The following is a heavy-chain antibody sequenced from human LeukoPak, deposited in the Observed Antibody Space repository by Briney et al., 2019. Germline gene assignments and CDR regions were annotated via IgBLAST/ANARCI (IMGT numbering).Heavy chain of an antibody. D-gene: IGHD3-3*01. CDR2: IKQDGSEK. Sequence: GGSLRLSCAASGFTFSSFWLSGVGQAPGRGLEGVANIKQDGSEKYYVDSVKGRFTISRDNAKNSLYLQMNSLRAEDTAVYYCARDRGITIFGVVGYWGQGTLVTVSS. CDR1: GFTFSSFW. V-gene: IGHV3-7*01. J-gene: IGHJ4*02. CDR3: ARDRGITIFGVVGY.